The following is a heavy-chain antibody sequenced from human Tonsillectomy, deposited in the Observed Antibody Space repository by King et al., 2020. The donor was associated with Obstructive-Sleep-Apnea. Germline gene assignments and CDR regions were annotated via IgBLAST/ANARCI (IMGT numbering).Heavy chain of an antibody. V-gene: IGHV3-43*01. J-gene: IGHJ3*02. CDR3: AKETSGSYYHAFDI. Sequence: QLVQSGGVVVQPGGSLRLSCAASGFTFDDYTMHWVRQAPGKGLEWVSLISWDGGSTYYADSVNGRFTISRDNSKNSLYLQMNSLRTEDTALYYCAKETSGSYYHAFDIWGQGTMVTVSS. D-gene: IGHD3-10*01. CDR1: GFTFDDYT. CDR2: ISWDGGST.